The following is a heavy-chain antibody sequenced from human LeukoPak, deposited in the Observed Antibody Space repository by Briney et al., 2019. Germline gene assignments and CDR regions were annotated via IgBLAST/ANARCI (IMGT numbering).Heavy chain of an antibody. CDR1: GGSINSYY. J-gene: IGHJ5*02. V-gene: IGHV4-59*01. Sequence: PSETLSLTCTVSGGSINSYYWSWIRQPPGKGLECIGYIHYTGSTNYNPSLKSRVTISVDASKSQFSLKLSSVTAADTAIYYCARGGYYGSGNDFRFDPWGQGTLVTVSS. D-gene: IGHD3-10*01. CDR2: IHYTGST. CDR3: ARGGYYGSGNDFRFDP.